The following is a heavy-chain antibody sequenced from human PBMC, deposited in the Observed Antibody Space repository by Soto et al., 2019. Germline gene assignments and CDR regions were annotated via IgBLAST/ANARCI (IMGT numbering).Heavy chain of an antibody. CDR3: ARHPGYSSSSLYFDY. J-gene: IGHJ4*02. CDR1: GGSISSYY. D-gene: IGHD6-6*01. Sequence: SETLSLTCTVSGGSISSYYWSWFRQPPGKGLEWIGYIYYSGSTNYNPSLKSRVTISVDTSKNPFSLKLSSVTAADTAVYYCARHPGYSSSSLYFDYWGQGTLVTVSS. V-gene: IGHV4-59*08. CDR2: IYYSGST.